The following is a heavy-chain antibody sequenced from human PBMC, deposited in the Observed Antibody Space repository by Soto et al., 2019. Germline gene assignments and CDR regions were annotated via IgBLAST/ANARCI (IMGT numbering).Heavy chain of an antibody. D-gene: IGHD3-22*01. CDR1: GGSISSYY. Sequence: SETLSLTCTVSGGSISSYYWSWIRQPPGKGLEWIGYIYYSGSTNYNPSIKSRVTISVDTSKNQFSLKLSSVTAADTAVYYCARLDSSGYFGGVDYWGQGTLVTVSS. CDR2: IYYSGST. V-gene: IGHV4-59*01. CDR3: ARLDSSGYFGGVDY. J-gene: IGHJ4*02.